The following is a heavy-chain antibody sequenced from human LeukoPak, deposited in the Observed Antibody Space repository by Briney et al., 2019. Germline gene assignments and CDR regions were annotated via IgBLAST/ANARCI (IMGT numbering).Heavy chain of an antibody. V-gene: IGHV4-39*01. CDR3: ARHGSGYYSYFDY. D-gene: IGHD3-22*01. J-gene: IGHJ4*02. Sequence: WVRQAPGKGLEWIGSIYYSGTTYYNPSLNSRVTISVDTSKNQFSLKLSSVTAADTAVYYCARHGSGYYSYFDYWGQGTLVTVSS. CDR2: IYYSGTT.